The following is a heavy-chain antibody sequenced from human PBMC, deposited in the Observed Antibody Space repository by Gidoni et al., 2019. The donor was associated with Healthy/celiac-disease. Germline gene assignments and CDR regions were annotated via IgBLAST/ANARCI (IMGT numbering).Heavy chain of an antibody. CDR1: GGSFSGYY. CDR2: INHSGST. J-gene: IGHJ3*02. CDR3: ARVPLGYCTGGVCRGAFDI. D-gene: IGHD2-8*02. Sequence: QVQLQQWGAGLLKPSETLSLTGADYGGSFSGYYWSWIRQPPGKGLDWIGEINHSGSTNYNPSLKSRVTISVDTSKIQFSLMLSSVTAADTAVYYCARVPLGYCTGGVCRGAFDIWGQGTMVTVSS. V-gene: IGHV4-34*01.